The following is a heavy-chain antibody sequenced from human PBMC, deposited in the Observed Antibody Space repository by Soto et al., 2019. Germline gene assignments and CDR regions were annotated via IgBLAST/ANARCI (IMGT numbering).Heavy chain of an antibody. V-gene: IGHV1-69*13. Sequence: SVKVSCKASGGTFNTYTFNWVRQVPGQGLEWMGGIIPIFGTTNYAQKLQGRVTFTADESTSTAYMELRNLRSEDTAVYYCAREEGYYDGSGYYYGYHFLHLWGQGTLVTVSS. CDR3: AREEGYYDGSGYYYGYHFLHL. D-gene: IGHD3-22*01. CDR1: GGTFNTYT. CDR2: IIPIFGTT. J-gene: IGHJ4*02.